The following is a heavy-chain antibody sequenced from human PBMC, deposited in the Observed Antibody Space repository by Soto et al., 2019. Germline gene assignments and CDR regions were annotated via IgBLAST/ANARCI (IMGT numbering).Heavy chain of an antibody. CDR3: ARVDETPTGINWFDP. D-gene: IGHD5-12*01. Sequence: ASVKVSCKASGYTFTSYAMHWVRQAPGQRLEWMGWINAGNGNTKYSQKFQGRVTITRDTSASTAYMELSSLRSEDTAVYYCARVDETPTGINWFDPWGQGTLVTVSS. CDR1: GYTFTSYA. CDR2: INAGNGNT. V-gene: IGHV1-3*01. J-gene: IGHJ5*02.